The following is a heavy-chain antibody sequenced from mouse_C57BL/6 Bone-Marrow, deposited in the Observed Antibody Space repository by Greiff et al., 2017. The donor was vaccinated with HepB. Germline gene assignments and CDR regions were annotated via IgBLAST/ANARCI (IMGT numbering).Heavy chain of an antibody. CDR3: TRGDYGRRSSYWYFDV. Sequence: EVKVEEPGEGLVKPGGSLKLSCAASGFTFSSYAMSWVRQTPEKRLEWVAYISSGGDYTHYADTVKGRFTISRDNARNTLYLQLSSLKSEDTAMYYGTRGDYGRRSSYWYFDVWGTGTTVTVSS. CDR1: GFTFSSYA. D-gene: IGHD1-1*01. J-gene: IGHJ1*03. V-gene: IGHV5-9-1*02. CDR2: ISSGGDYT.